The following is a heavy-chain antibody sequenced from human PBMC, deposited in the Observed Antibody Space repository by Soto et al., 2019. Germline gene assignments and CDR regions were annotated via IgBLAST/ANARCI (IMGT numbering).Heavy chain of an antibody. J-gene: IGHJ4*02. CDR3: TATTPELRHFEGVDY. Sequence: EVQLVESGGGLVKPGGSLRLSCAASGFTFSNAWMSWVRQAPGKGLEWVGRIKSKTDGGTTDYAAPVKGRFTISRDDSKNTLYLQMNSLKTEDTAVYYCTATTPELRHFEGVDYWGQGTLVTVSS. CDR1: GFTFSNAW. V-gene: IGHV3-15*01. CDR2: IKSKTDGGTT. D-gene: IGHD3-9*01.